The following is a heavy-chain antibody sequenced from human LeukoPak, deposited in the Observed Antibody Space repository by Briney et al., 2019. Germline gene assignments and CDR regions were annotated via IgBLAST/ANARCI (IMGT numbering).Heavy chain of an antibody. CDR3: ARGQYGMDV. CDR2: ISSSSTSK. Sequence: GGSLRLSCAASGFTFSSYAMSWVRQAPGKGLEWVSHISSSSTSKYYADSVKGRFTISRDNAKNSLYLQMNSLRAEDTAVYYCARGQYGMDVWGQGTTVTVSS. J-gene: IGHJ6*02. CDR1: GFTFSSYA. V-gene: IGHV3-48*04.